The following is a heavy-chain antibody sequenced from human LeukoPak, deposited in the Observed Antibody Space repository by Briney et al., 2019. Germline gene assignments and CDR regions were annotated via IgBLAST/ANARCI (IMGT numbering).Heavy chain of an antibody. CDR1: GGSISSSSYY. CDR3: ARGGKWLYYFDY. V-gene: IGHV4-39*01. Sequence: SETLSLTCTVSGGSISSSSYYWGWIRQPPGKGLEWIGSIYYSGTTYYNPSLKSRVTISVDTAKNQFSLMLTSVTAADTAVYYCARGGKWLYYFDYWGQGTLVTVSS. CDR2: IYYSGTT. J-gene: IGHJ4*02. D-gene: IGHD6-19*01.